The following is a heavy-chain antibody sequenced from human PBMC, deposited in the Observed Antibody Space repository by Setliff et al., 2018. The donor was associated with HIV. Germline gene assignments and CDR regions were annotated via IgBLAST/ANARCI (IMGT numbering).Heavy chain of an antibody. CDR2: INPSGDIT. V-gene: IGHV1-46*01. CDR1: GNTFSSHY. D-gene: IGHD3-10*01. Sequence: ASVKVSCKASGNTFSSHYMHWVRQAPGKGLEWMGLINPSGDITSYAEKFQGRVTMTRDTSTSTVYMELNSLRSEDTAVYYCARNDASGSYYRLDYWGQGTLVTVSS. CDR3: ARNDASGSYYRLDY. J-gene: IGHJ4*02.